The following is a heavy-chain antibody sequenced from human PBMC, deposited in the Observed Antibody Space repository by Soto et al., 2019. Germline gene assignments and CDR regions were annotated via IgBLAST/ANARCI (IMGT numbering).Heavy chain of an antibody. CDR1: GFSFSTPGVG. CDR2: IYWDDDK. Sequence: QITLKESGPTLVKPTQPLTLTGSFSGFSFSTPGVGVGWIRQPPGKPLEWLALIYWDDDKRSSPSLRSRLTITKDTSRNQVVLIMTNMDPLDTGTYYCAHSPPYHAISDPDYWGQGTLVTVSS. J-gene: IGHJ4*02. D-gene: IGHD2-2*01. V-gene: IGHV2-5*02. CDR3: AHSPPYHAISDPDY.